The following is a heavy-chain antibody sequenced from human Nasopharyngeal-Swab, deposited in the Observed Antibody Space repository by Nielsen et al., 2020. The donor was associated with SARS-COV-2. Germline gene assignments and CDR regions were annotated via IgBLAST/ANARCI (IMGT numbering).Heavy chain of an antibody. CDR2: ISISSNYI. D-gene: IGHD1-1*01. J-gene: IGHJ6*02. CDR3: ARLGTESYHYYSLDV. V-gene: IGHV3-21*01. CDR1: GFTFSMYS. Sequence: WGSLTLSCATSGFTFSMYSMYWVRQAPGKGLEWVSSISISSNYIYYGDSVKGRFTISRDNTQKSLYLEMNSLRVEDTAVYYCARLGTESYHYYSLDVWGQGTTVTVSS.